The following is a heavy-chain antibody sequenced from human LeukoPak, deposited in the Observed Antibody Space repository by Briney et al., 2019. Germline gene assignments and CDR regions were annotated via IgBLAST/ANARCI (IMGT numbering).Heavy chain of an antibody. CDR1: GGSFIGYY. CDR3: ARGHLGEFSLVFRAFDM. V-gene: IGHV4-34*01. Sequence: SETLSLTCAVYGGSFIGYYWSWMRQPPGKGLDWIVEINHSGSTNYNPSLKSRVTISVDTSKNQLTLKVGTVTAADSHVYYGARGHLGEFSLVFRAFDMCAQGPMVNASS. J-gene: IGHJ3*02. D-gene: IGHD3-16*02. CDR2: INHSGST.